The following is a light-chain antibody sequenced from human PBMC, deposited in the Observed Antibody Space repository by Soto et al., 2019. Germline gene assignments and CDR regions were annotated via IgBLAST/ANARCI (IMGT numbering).Light chain of an antibody. V-gene: IGKV3-20*01. CDR2: DAS. Sequence: EIVLTQSPGTLSLSPGEGATLSCRASQSIYTKLAWYQKKSGQAPRLLIYDASTRAYGIPDRFSGSGSGTDFSLTISRLEPEDFAVYYCLQYAGSLYTFAQGTKVDIK. J-gene: IGKJ2*01. CDR3: LQYAGSLYT. CDR1: QSIYTK.